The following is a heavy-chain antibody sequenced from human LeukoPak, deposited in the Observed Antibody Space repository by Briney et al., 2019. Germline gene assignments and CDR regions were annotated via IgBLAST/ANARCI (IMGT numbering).Heavy chain of an antibody. CDR2: INHSGST. D-gene: IGHD1-26*01. J-gene: IGHJ4*02. CDR1: GGSISSSGYY. CDR3: ARGPYSGNYFDVSTHFDY. Sequence: SETLSLTCTVSGGSISSSGYYWGWIRQPPGKGLEWIGEINHSGSTNYNPSLKSRVTISVDTSKNQFSLKLSSVTAADTAVYYCARGPYSGNYFDVSTHFDYWGQGTLVTVSS. V-gene: IGHV4-39*07.